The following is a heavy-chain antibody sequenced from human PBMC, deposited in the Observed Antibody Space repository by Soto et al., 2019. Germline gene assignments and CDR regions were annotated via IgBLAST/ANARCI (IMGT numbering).Heavy chain of an antibody. CDR2: IYWDDDK. CDR1: GFSLSSTRMA. Sequence: QITLKESGPTLVKPTQTLTLTCTFSGFSLSSTRMAVGWIRQPPGKALEWLALIYWDDDKRYSPFLKSRLTITNXTAXNPVVLTMSNMDPVDTARYYCAHIVVAGLGYYFDYWGQGTLVTVSS. V-gene: IGHV2-5*02. CDR3: AHIVVAGLGYYFDY. J-gene: IGHJ4*02. D-gene: IGHD6-19*01.